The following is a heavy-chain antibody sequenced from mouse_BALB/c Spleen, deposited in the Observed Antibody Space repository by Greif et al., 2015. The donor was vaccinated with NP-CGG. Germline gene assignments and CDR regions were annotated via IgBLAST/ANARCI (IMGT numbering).Heavy chain of an antibody. CDR2: IYPGDGDT. CDR3: ARYDYDYYAMDY. J-gene: IGHJ4*01. CDR1: GYAFSSYW. Sequence: VKLVEPGAELVRPGSSVKISCKASGYAFSSYWMNWVKQRPGQGLEWIGQIYPGDGDTNYNGKFKGKATLTADKSSSTAYMQLSSLTSEDSAVYFCARYDYDYYAMDYWGQGTSVTVSS. V-gene: IGHV1-80*01. D-gene: IGHD2-4*01.